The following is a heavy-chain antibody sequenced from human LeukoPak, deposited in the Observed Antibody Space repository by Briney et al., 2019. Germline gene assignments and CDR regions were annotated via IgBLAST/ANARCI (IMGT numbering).Heavy chain of an antibody. CDR3: ARDLKSEYYFDY. CDR1: SYSISSGYY. V-gene: IGHV4-38-2*02. Sequence: SETLSLTCTVSSYSISSGYYWGWIRQPPGKGLEWVGSIYHSGSTYYNPSLNSRVIISVDTSKNQFSLKLSSVTAPDTAVYFCARDLKSEYYFDYWGQGTLVTVSS. J-gene: IGHJ4*02. CDR2: IYHSGST. D-gene: IGHD3-10*01.